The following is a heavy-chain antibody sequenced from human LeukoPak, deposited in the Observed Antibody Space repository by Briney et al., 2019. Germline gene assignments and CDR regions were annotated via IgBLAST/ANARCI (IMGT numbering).Heavy chain of an antibody. J-gene: IGHJ4*02. D-gene: IGHD2/OR15-2a*01. Sequence: PGGSLRLSCAASGFTFDDYGMSWVRQAPGKGLEWVSGINWNGGSTGYADSVKGRFTISRDSSKDTLYLQMNSLRAEDTAVYFCARGGYFSFDYWGQGTLVTVSS. CDR1: GFTFDDYG. V-gene: IGHV3-20*04. CDR2: INWNGGST. CDR3: ARGGYFSFDY.